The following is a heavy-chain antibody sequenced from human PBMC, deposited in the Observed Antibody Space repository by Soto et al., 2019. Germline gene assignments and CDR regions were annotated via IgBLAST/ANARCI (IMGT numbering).Heavy chain of an antibody. J-gene: IGHJ4*02. Sequence: GESLKISCKGSGYSFAGYWITWVRQKPGKGLEWMGRIDPSDSQTYYSPSFRGHVTISVTKSITTVFLQWSSLSAEDMATYYCARAGFERLYFDQWGRGTLVTVSS. CDR3: ARAGFERLYFDQ. D-gene: IGHD1-1*01. V-gene: IGHV5-10-1*01. CDR2: IDPSDSQT. CDR1: GYSFAGYW.